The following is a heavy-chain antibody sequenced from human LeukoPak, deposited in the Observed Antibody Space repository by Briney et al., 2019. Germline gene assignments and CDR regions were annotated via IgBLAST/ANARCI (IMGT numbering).Heavy chain of an antibody. CDR3: ARAAYNWN. CDR1: GFTIRDYV. Sequence: GGSLRLSCAASGFTIRDYVMSWVRQAPGKGLEWVSYIDPSGTALYYADSVKGRFTVSRDNGKNSLSLQLRSLRAEDTALYYCARAAYNWNWGQGALVTVSS. V-gene: IGHV3-11*01. J-gene: IGHJ4*02. CDR2: IDPSGTAL. D-gene: IGHD1-20*01.